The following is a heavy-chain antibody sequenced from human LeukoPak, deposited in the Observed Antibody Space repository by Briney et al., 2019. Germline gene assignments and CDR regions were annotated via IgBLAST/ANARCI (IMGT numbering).Heavy chain of an antibody. CDR1: GGSISSYY. Sequence: SETLSLTCTVSGGSISSYYWGWIRQPPGKGLEWIGSIYYSGSTYYNPSLKSRVTISVDTSKNQFSLKLSSVTAADTAVYYCARGGSSSWYGNWFDPWGQGTLVTVSS. CDR2: IYYSGST. J-gene: IGHJ5*02. V-gene: IGHV4-39*07. D-gene: IGHD6-13*01. CDR3: ARGGSSSWYGNWFDP.